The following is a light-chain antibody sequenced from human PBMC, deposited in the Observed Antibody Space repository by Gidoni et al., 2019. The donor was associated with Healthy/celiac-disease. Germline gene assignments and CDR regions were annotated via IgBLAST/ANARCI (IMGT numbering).Light chain of an antibody. Sequence: QSALTQPPSASGSTGQSVTIACTGTSSDVGGYNYVAWYQQHPGNAPKHMIYEFSKRPSGVPDRFSGSKSGNTASLTVSGLQAEYEADYYCSSYAGSNIGVFGGGTKLTVL. V-gene: IGLV2-8*01. CDR2: EFS. CDR1: SSDVGGYNY. J-gene: IGLJ2*01. CDR3: SSYAGSNIGV.